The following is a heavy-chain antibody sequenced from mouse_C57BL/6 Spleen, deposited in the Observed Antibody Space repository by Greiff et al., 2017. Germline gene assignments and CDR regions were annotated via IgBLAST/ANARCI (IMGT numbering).Heavy chain of an antibody. CDR1: GYTFTEYT. D-gene: IGHD1-1*01. CDR2: FYPGSGSI. J-gene: IGHJ1*03. Sequence: VQLQQSGAELVKPGASVKLSCKASGYTFTEYTIHWVKQRSGQGLEWVGWFYPGSGSIKYNEKFKDKATLTADKTSSTVSMELSRLTSEDSAVYFCARHGYYYGSSHWYFDVWGTGTTVTVSS. V-gene: IGHV1-62-2*01. CDR3: ARHGYYYGSSHWYFDV.